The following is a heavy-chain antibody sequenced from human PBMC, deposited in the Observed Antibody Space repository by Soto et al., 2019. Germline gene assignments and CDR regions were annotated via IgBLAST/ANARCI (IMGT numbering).Heavy chain of an antibody. D-gene: IGHD6-13*01. CDR1: GGSISSYY. V-gene: IGHV4-59*01. CDR3: ASGGYSSIWYRGDFDY. Sequence: SETLSLTCTVSGGSISSYYWSWIRQPPGKGLEWVGHIYHSGSTNYNPSLKSRVTISVDTSKNQFSLKLSSVTAADTAVYYCASGGYSSIWYRGDFDYWGQGTLVTVSS. CDR2: IYHSGST. J-gene: IGHJ4*02.